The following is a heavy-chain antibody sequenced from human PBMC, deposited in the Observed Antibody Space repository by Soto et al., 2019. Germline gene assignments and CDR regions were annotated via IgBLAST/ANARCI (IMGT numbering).Heavy chain of an antibody. Sequence: ASVKVSCKASCYTFTSYGISWVRRAPGQGLEWMGWISAYNGNTNYAQKLQGRVTMTTDTSTSTAYMELRSLRSDDTAVYYCARAQYSSSWFDYWGQGTLVTVSS. CDR3: ARAQYSSSWFDY. J-gene: IGHJ4*02. V-gene: IGHV1-18*01. CDR2: ISAYNGNT. CDR1: CYTFTSYG. D-gene: IGHD6-13*01.